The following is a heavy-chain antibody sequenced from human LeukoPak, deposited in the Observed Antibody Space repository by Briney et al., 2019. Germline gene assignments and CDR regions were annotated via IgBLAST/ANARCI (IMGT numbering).Heavy chain of an antibody. D-gene: IGHD3-10*01. V-gene: IGHV1-18*01. Sequence: ASVKVSCKASGYTFTSYGISWVRQAPGQGLEWMGWISAYNGNTNYAQKLQGRVTMTTDTSTSTAYMELRSLRSDDTAVYYCARDHYYGSGSYMQSDFPWGQGTLVTVSS. J-gene: IGHJ4*02. CDR2: ISAYNGNT. CDR1: GYTFTSYG. CDR3: ARDHYYGSGSYMQSDFP.